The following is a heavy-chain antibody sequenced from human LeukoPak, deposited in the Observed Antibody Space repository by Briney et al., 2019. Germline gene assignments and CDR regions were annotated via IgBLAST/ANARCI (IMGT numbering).Heavy chain of an antibody. CDR2: IYYIGST. D-gene: IGHD5-18*01. Sequence: SETLSLTCTVSGGSISSYYWSWIRQPPGKGLEWIGYIYYIGSTNYNPSLKSRVTMSVDTSKNQFSLKLSSVTAADTAVYYCARTDDTAMANYFDYWGQGTLVTVSS. J-gene: IGHJ4*02. CDR3: ARTDDTAMANYFDY. CDR1: GGSISSYY. V-gene: IGHV4-59*01.